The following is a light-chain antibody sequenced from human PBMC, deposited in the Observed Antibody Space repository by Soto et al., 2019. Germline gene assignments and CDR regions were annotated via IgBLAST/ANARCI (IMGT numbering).Light chain of an antibody. CDR3: QHHNVWPPP. V-gene: IGKV3-15*01. CDR2: GAS. J-gene: IGKJ5*01. CDR1: GWVSKN. Sequence: EIVMTQSPSTLSVSPGERGTLSWRASGWVSKNLGWYQQKPGQAPRRLIYGASIRDTGVPPRFSGRGSATDFPLTISSLQSGDFAAYYCQHHNVWPPPFGQGTRLEIK.